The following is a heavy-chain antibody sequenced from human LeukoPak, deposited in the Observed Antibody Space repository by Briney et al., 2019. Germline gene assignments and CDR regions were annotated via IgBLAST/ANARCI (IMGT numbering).Heavy chain of an antibody. D-gene: IGHD3-10*01. V-gene: IGHV4-59*10. CDR1: GGSFSGYY. J-gene: IGHJ4*02. CDR3: ARVSGFGDPFDY. Sequence: PSETLSLTCAAYGGSFSGYYWSWIRQPAGKGLEWIGRIYTRGSTNYNPSLKSRVTISVDTSKNHFSLKLSSVTAADTAVYYCARVSGFGDPFDYWGQGTLVTVSS. CDR2: IYTRGST.